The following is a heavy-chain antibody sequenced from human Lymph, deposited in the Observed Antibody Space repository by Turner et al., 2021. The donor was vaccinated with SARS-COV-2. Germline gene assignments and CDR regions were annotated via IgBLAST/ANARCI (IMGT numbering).Heavy chain of an antibody. J-gene: IGHJ5*02. CDR3: ARAGSGSYLSWFDP. CDR1: GFTFSSYA. CDR2: ISYDGSNK. V-gene: IGHV3-30-3*01. Sequence: QVQLVESGGGVVQPGRSLRLSCAASGFTFSSYAMHWVRQAPGKGLEWVAVISYDGSNKYYADSVKGRFTISRDNSKNTLYLQMNSLRAEDTAVYYCARAGSGSYLSWFDPWGQEPWSPSPQ. D-gene: IGHD1-26*01.